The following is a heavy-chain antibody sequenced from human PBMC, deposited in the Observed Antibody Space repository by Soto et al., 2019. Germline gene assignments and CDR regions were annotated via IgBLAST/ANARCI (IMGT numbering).Heavy chain of an antibody. Sequence: ASVKVSCKASGYTFTGYYMHWVRQAPGQGLEWMGWINPNSGGTNYAQKFQGWVTMTRDTSISTAYMELSRLRSDDTAVYYCARAPRITMILVPNGGAFDIWGQGTMVTVSS. D-gene: IGHD3-22*01. V-gene: IGHV1-2*04. CDR1: GYTFTGYY. CDR2: INPNSGGT. J-gene: IGHJ3*02. CDR3: ARAPRITMILVPNGGAFDI.